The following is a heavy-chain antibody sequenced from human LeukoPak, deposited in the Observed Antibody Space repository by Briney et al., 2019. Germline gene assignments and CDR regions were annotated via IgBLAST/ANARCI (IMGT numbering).Heavy chain of an antibody. CDR3: ARSRAYSSGSGSWFDP. CDR1: GGSFSGYY. Sequence: NTSETLSLTCAVYGGSFSGYYWSWIRQPPGKGLEWIGEINHSGSTNYNPSLKSRVTISVDTSKNQFSLKLSSVTAADTAVYYCARSRAYSSGSGSWFDPWGQGTLVTVSS. CDR2: INHSGST. V-gene: IGHV4-34*01. J-gene: IGHJ5*02. D-gene: IGHD6-19*01.